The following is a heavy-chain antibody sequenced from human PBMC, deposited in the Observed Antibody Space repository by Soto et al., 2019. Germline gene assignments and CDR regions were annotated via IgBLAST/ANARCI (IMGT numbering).Heavy chain of an antibody. Sequence: GGSLRLSCAASGFTFSRYCMHWVRQAPGKGLEWVAVISYDGSNKYYADSVKGRFTISRDNSKNTLYLQMNSLRAEDTAVYYCAKDLKEYSSCGRGYWGQGTLVTVSS. CDR1: GFTFSRYC. V-gene: IGHV3-30*18. CDR2: ISYDGSNK. J-gene: IGHJ4*02. D-gene: IGHD5-18*01. CDR3: AKDLKEYSSCGRGY.